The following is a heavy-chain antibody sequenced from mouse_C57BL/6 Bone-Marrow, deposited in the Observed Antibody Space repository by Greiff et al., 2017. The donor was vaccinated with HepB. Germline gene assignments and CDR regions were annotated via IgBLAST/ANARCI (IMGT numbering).Heavy chain of an antibody. D-gene: IGHD1-1*01. Sequence: VKLQQPGAELVKPGASVKLSCKASGYTFTSYWMHWVKQRPGQGLEWIGMIHPNSGSTNYNEKFKSKATLTVDKSSSTAYMQLSSLTSEDSAVYYCARPPIYYYGSSYHFDYWGQGTTLTVSS. CDR3: ARPPIYYYGSSYHFDY. CDR2: IHPNSGST. CDR1: GYTFTSYW. V-gene: IGHV1-64*01. J-gene: IGHJ2*01.